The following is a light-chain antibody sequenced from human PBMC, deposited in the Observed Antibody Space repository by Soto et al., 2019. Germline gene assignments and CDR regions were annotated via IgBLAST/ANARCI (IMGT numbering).Light chain of an antibody. CDR3: QQRSSWPLT. Sequence: DIVLAQSPATLSLSPGERATLSCRASQSVSSYLAWYQQKPGQSPRLLIYDASNRATGILARFSGSGSGTDFTLTISSLEPEDFAVYYCQQRSSWPLTFGGGTKVEIK. CDR2: DAS. CDR1: QSVSSY. J-gene: IGKJ4*01. V-gene: IGKV3-11*01.